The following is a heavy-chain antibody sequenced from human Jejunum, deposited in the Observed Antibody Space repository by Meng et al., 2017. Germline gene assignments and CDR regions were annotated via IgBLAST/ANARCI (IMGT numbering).Heavy chain of an antibody. Sequence: EVELVGSGGGLVQPGVSLRFSCAASGFTFSSYWMHWVRQAPGKGLVWVSSITASGDILYYVDSAKGRFTISRDNAQNSLYLQMHSLRAEDTAVYYCVTLSDSSLGYWGQGTLVTVSS. D-gene: IGHD6-6*01. J-gene: IGHJ4*02. CDR2: ITASGDIL. V-gene: IGHV3-74*01. CDR3: VTLSDSSLGY. CDR1: GFTFSSYW.